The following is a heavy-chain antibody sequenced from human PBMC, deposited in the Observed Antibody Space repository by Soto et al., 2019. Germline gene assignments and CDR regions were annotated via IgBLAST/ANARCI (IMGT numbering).Heavy chain of an antibody. CDR1: GYTFSRYG. J-gene: IGHJ6*02. CDR3: ARGGYYDSSGSRNYHYYGMNV. Sequence: GPSVKVSCKASGYTFSRYGINWVRQAPGQGLEWLGWISPYDGNTKYAQILQGRVSMTTDTSTKTAYMEVRSLRSDDTAVYYCARGGYYDSSGSRNYHYYGMNVWGQGTTVTVSS. D-gene: IGHD3-22*01. CDR2: ISPYDGNT. V-gene: IGHV1-18*01.